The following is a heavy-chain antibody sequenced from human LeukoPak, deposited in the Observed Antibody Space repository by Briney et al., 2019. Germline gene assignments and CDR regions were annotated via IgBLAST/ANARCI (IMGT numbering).Heavy chain of an antibody. D-gene: IGHD3-10*01. CDR3: ARDITLTRGGRSDY. CDR2: INSXGKNK. CDR1: XXTFXSXX. J-gene: IGHJ4*02. Sequence: GGSLRLSCAASXXTFXSXXXXXVXXXPGXXXXWXSRINSXGKNKNYADSVKGRFTISRDNAKNTLYLKMNSLRAEDTAVYYCARDITLTRGGRSDYWGQGTLVTVSA. V-gene: IGHV3-74*01.